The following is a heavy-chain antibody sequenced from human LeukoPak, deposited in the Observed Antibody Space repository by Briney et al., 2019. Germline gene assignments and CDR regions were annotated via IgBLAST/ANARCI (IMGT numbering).Heavy chain of an antibody. J-gene: IGHJ4*02. V-gene: IGHV1-18*01. CDR2: IAGYNGNT. CDR3: ARGPRSNEY. CDR1: GYTFTTYG. Sequence: ASVTVSFKTSGYTFTTYGIAWVRQAPGQGLEWMGWIAGYNGNTNYAQRFQGRVTMTTDTSTSTAYLELRSLRSDDTAIYYCARGPRSNEYWGQGTLVTVSS.